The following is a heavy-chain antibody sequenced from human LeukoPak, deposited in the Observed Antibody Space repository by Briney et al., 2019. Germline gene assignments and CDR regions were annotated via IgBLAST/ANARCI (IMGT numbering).Heavy chain of an antibody. CDR1: GYTFASYD. CDR3: ARILPHYGDYETYYFDY. Sequence: GASVKVSCKASGYTFASYDINWVRQATGQGLEWMGWMNPNSGNTGYAQKFQGRVTMTRNTSISTAYMELSSLRSEDTAVYYCARILPHYGDYETYYFDYWGQGILVTVSS. D-gene: IGHD4-17*01. J-gene: IGHJ4*02. V-gene: IGHV1-8*01. CDR2: MNPNSGNT.